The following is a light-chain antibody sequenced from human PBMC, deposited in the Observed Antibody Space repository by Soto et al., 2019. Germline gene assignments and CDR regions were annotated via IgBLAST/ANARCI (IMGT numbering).Light chain of an antibody. V-gene: IGKV3-20*01. CDR2: DAF. CDR1: QSLSNSQ. Sequence: EIVLTQSPGTLSLSPGERATLSCRASQSLSNSQLAWYQQKVGRAPRLLIHDAFRRATGIPDRFSGSGSGTDFTLIITRLEPEDFAVYYCQQYGGSPRTFGQGTRLEIK. CDR3: QQYGGSPRT. J-gene: IGKJ5*01.